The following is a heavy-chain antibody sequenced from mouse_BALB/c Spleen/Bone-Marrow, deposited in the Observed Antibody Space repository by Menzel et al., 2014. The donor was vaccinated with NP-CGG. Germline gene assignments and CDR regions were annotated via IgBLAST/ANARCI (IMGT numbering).Heavy chain of an antibody. D-gene: IGHD2-4*01. J-gene: IGHJ4*01. V-gene: IGHV5-17*02. CDR2: ISSGSSTI. CDR3: TRKGALITHYYAMDY. CDR1: GFTFSSFG. Sequence: EVQGVESGGGLVQPGGSRKLSCAASGFTFSSFGMHWVRQAPEKGLEWVAYISSGSSTIYYADTGKGRFTISRDNPKNTLFLQMTSLRSEDTAMYYCTRKGALITHYYAMDYWGQGTSVTVSS.